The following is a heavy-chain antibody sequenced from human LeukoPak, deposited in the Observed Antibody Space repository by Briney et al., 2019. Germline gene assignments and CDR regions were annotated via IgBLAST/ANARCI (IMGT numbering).Heavy chain of an antibody. Sequence: GGSLRLSCAASGFTFSSYTMNWVRQAPGEGLEWVSSISSGSIYIYYADSVKGRFTISRDNAKNSLYLQMNSLRAEDTAVYYCARELPSWGFDYWGQGTLVTVSP. CDR2: ISSGSIYI. J-gene: IGHJ4*02. CDR3: ARELPSWGFDY. V-gene: IGHV3-21*01. D-gene: IGHD3-16*01. CDR1: GFTFSSYT.